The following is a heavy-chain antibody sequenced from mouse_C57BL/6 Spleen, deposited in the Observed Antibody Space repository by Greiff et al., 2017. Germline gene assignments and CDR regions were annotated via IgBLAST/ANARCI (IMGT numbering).Heavy chain of an antibody. D-gene: IGHD1-1*01. V-gene: IGHV2-2*01. CDR2: IWSGGST. J-gene: IGHJ3*01. CDR1: GFSLTSYG. Sequence: VQLQESGPGLVQPSQSLSITCPVSGFSLTSYGVHWVRQSPGKGLEWLGVIWSGGSTDSNAAFISKLSISKDNPKSQVFFKMNGLQADDTAIYYGARRDYYGSSFFACWGQGTLVTVSA. CDR3: ARRDYYGSSFFAC.